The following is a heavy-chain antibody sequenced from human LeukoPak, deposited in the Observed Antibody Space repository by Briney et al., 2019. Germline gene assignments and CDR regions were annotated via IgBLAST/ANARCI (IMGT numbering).Heavy chain of an antibody. CDR1: GFTFSSYE. D-gene: IGHD5-24*01. Sequence: TGGSLRLSCAASGFTFSSYEMNWVRQAPGKGLEWVSYISSSGSTIYYADSVKGRFTISRDNAKNSLYLQMNSLRAEDTAVYYCARDGTRRDGYPDAFDIWGQGTMVTVSS. V-gene: IGHV3-48*03. CDR2: ISSSGSTI. CDR3: ARDGTRRDGYPDAFDI. J-gene: IGHJ3*02.